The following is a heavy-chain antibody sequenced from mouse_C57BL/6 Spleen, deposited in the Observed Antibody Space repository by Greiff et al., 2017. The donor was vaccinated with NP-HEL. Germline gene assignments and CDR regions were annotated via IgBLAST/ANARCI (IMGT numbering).Heavy chain of an antibody. CDR3: ARRSNWAWFAY. Sequence: QVQLQQPGAELVKPGASVKLSCKASGYTFTSYWMHWVKQSPGKGLEWIGQICPGDGDTNYNGKFKGKATLTADKSSSTAYMQLSSLTSEDSAVYFCARRSNWAWFAYWGQGTLVTVSA. CDR1: GYTFTSYW. D-gene: IGHD4-1*01. V-gene: IGHV1-80*01. CDR2: ICPGDGDT. J-gene: IGHJ3*01.